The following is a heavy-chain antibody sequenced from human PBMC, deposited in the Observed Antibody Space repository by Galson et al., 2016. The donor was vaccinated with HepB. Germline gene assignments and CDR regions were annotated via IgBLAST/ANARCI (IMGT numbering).Heavy chain of an antibody. V-gene: IGHV3-21*01. Sequence: SLRLSCAASGFSFNIYSMHWVRQAPGKGLEWVSSISSSSTYIYYADSVKGRFTISRDNAKNSLYLQMSSLRGEETAVYYCASGSGRLAISVAGVVFDVWGQGTLVTVSS. CDR2: ISSSSTYI. CDR3: ASGSGRLAISVAGVVFDV. D-gene: IGHD6-19*01. CDR1: GFSFNIYS. J-gene: IGHJ4*02.